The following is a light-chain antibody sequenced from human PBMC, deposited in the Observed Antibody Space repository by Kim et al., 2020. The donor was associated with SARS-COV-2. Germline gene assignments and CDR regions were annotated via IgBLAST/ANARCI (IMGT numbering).Light chain of an antibody. V-gene: IGKV1-5*01. Sequence: AAVGDGVTIACRASQSSSSWVAWDQQKPGKAPKLLNYDASSVESGVPTRISGSGSGTEFTLTISSLQPDDFATYYWQQYNSYSNTFGQGTKLEI. J-gene: IGKJ2*01. CDR1: QSSSSW. CDR3: QQYNSYSNT. CDR2: DAS.